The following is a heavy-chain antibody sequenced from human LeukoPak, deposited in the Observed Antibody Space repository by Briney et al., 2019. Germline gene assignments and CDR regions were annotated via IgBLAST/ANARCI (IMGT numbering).Heavy chain of an antibody. J-gene: IGHJ4*01. CDR3: TTDKQMSPDY. D-gene: IGHD5-24*01. V-gene: IGHV3-15*01. Sequence: PGGSLRLSCTASGFSFRNTWMSWVRQAPGKGLEWVGRLKSTKDGGATDYAAPVKGRFIISRDDSINTLYLQMNSLKTEDTAVYYCTTDKQMSPDYWGHGTLVTVSS. CDR2: LKSTKDGGAT. CDR1: GFSFRNTW.